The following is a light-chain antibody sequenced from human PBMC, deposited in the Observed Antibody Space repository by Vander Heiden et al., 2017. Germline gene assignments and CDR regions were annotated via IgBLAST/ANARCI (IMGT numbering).Light chain of an antibody. V-gene: IGLV3-1*01. CDR2: HDN. Sequence: SHRLTQPPSVSVSPGQTATIACSGDKLGDTFASWYQQKAGQSPILVIYHDNKRPSGIPERFSASNSGNTATLTISGTQTPDEADYYCQAWISSTAVFGTGTKVTVL. J-gene: IGLJ1*01. CDR1: KLGDTF. CDR3: QAWISSTAV.